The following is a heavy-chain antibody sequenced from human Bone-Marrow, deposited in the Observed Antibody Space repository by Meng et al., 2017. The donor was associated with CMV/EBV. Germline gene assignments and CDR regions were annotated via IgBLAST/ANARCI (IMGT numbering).Heavy chain of an antibody. J-gene: IGHJ6*02. CDR3: AREDTYYDFWSGYLGDSWYGMDV. CDR1: GFTFSSYW. Sequence: GGSLRLSCAASGFTFSSYWMSWVRQAPGKGLEWVSSISSSSSYIYYADSVKGRFTISRDNAKNSLYLQMNSLRAEDTAVYYCAREDTYYDFWSGYLGDSWYGMDVWGQGTTVTFSS. V-gene: IGHV3-21*01. CDR2: ISSSSSYI. D-gene: IGHD3-3*01.